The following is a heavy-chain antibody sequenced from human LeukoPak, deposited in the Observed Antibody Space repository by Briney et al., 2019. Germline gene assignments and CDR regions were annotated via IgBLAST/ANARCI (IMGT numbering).Heavy chain of an antibody. D-gene: IGHD6-13*01. CDR2: IYYSGST. CDR3: ARSWFSTGPADY. Sequence: SSETLSLTCTVSGGSFSSSSDYWGWVRQPPGKGLEWIGSIYYSGSTYYNPSLKSRVTTSLDTSKNQLSLKLSSVTAADTAVYYCARSWFSTGPADYWGQGTLVTVSS. CDR1: GGSFSSSSDY. J-gene: IGHJ4*02. V-gene: IGHV4-39*01.